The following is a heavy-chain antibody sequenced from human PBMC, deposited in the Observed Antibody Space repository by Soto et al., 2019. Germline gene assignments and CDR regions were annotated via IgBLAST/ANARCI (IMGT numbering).Heavy chain of an antibody. V-gene: IGHV3-23*01. CDR1: GFTFSSYA. CDR3: VRAYYDSSGYYLYFDS. D-gene: IGHD3-22*01. Sequence: GGSLRLSCAASGFTFSSYAMSWVRQAPGKGLEWVSAISGSGGSTYYADSVKGRFAISRDNSRNTLFLQMRSLRAEDTAVYYCVRAYYDSSGYYLYFDSWGQGTLVTVSS. J-gene: IGHJ4*02. CDR2: ISGSGGST.